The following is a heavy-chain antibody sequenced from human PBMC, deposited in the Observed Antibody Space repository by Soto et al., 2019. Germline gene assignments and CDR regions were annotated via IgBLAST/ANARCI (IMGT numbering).Heavy chain of an antibody. CDR3: AKDRGRGIVTTFEGLDV. V-gene: IGHV3-30*18. J-gene: IGHJ6*02. D-gene: IGHD5-12*01. Sequence: QVQLVESGGGVVQPGRSLRLSCAASGFTFSSYGIHWVRQAPGKGLEWVAVISYDGSNKYYADSVKGRFTISRDNSKNTRYLQMNSLRAEDTAAYYCAKDRGRGIVTTFEGLDVWGQGTTVTVSS. CDR2: ISYDGSNK. CDR1: GFTFSSYG.